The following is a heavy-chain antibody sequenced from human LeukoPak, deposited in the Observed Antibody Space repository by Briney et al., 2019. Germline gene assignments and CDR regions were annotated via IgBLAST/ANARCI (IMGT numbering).Heavy chain of an antibody. CDR3: AKDPLVMTTVTTPY. CDR2: ISGSGGNT. D-gene: IGHD4-17*01. J-gene: IGHJ4*02. V-gene: IGHV3-23*01. Sequence: PGGSLRLSCAASGFTFSSYAMSWVRQAPGKGLEWVSAISGSGGNTKYADSVKGRFTISRDNSKNTLYLQMNSLRADDTAVYYCAKDPLVMTTVTTPYWGQGTLVTVSS. CDR1: GFTFSSYA.